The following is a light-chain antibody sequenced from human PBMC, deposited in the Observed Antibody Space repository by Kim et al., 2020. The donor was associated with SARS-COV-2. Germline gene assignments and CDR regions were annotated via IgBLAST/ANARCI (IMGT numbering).Light chain of an antibody. J-gene: IGLJ3*02. CDR2: GKN. CDR3: NSRDSSGNHLV. V-gene: IGLV3-19*01. CDR1: SLRSYY. Sequence: ALGQTVRITCQGDSLRSYYPSWYQQKPGQPPVLVIYGKNNRPSGIPDRFSGSSSGNTASLTIPGAQAEDEADYYCNSRDSSGNHLVFGGGTQLTVL.